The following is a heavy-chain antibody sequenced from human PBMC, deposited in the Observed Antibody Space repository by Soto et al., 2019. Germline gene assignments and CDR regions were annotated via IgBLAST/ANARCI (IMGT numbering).Heavy chain of an antibody. Sequence: GSLRLSCAASGFTFSSYAMSWVRQAPGKGLEWVSAISGSGGSTYYADSVKGRFTISRDNSKNTLYLQMNSLRAEDTAVYYCANPTYYYDSSGYPADYWGQGTLVTVSS. D-gene: IGHD3-22*01. J-gene: IGHJ4*02. CDR1: GFTFSSYA. V-gene: IGHV3-23*01. CDR3: ANPTYYYDSSGYPADY. CDR2: ISGSGGST.